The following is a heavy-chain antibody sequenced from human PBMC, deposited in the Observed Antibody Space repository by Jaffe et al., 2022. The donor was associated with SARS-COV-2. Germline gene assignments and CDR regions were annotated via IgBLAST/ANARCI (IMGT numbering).Heavy chain of an antibody. D-gene: IGHD6-6*01. CDR2: IYPGNSDT. J-gene: IGHJ4*02. Sequence: EVHLVQSGAEVKKPGESLKISCEGSGYTFSNFWIGWVRQMPGRGLEWMGFIYPGNSDTRYSPSFQGQVTISADESFNTAYLQWSSLKASDSAMYYCARILGGTSSHFDYWGQGTLVTVFS. CDR1: GYTFSNFW. CDR3: ARILGGTSSHFDY. V-gene: IGHV5-51*01.